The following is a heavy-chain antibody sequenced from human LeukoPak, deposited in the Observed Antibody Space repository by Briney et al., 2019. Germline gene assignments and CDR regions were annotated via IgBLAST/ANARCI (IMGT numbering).Heavy chain of an antibody. CDR1: GGSISSGSYY. Sequence: PSETLSLTCTVSGGSISSGSYYWSWIRQPAGKGLEWIGRIYTSGSTNYNPSLKSRVTISVDTSKNQFSLKLSSVTAADTAVYYCARYCSGGSCYEVEAFDIWGQGTMVTVSS. CDR3: ARYCSGGSCYEVEAFDI. D-gene: IGHD2-15*01. V-gene: IGHV4-61*02. CDR2: IYTSGST. J-gene: IGHJ3*02.